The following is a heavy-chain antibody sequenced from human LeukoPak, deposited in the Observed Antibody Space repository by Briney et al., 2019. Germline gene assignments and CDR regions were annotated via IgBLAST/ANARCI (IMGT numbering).Heavy chain of an antibody. CDR2: IYWDDDK. V-gene: IGHV2-5*02. CDR3: AHSSYDFWSGCPTFDY. J-gene: IGHJ4*02. Sequence: SGPTLVNPTQTLTLTCTFSGFSLSTSGVGVGWFRQPPGKALEWLALIYWDDDKRYSPSLKSRLTITKDTSKNQVVLTMTNMDPVDTATYYCAHSSYDFWSGCPTFDYWGQGTLVTVSS. D-gene: IGHD3-3*01. CDR1: GFSLSTSGVG.